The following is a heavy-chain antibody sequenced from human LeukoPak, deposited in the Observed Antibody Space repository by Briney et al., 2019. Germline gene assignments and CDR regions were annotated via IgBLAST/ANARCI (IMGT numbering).Heavy chain of an antibody. Sequence: GGSLRLSCAASGFTFSSPWMSWVRQAPGKGLEWVTNIKPDGSEKYYVDSVKGRFTISRDNAKNSLYLQMNSLRAEDTAVYYCARDLMGDYYYYYYMDVWGKGTTVTVSS. V-gene: IGHV3-7*01. J-gene: IGHJ6*03. CDR2: IKPDGSEK. CDR1: GFTFSSPW. CDR3: ARDLMGDYYYYYYMDV. D-gene: IGHD3-16*01.